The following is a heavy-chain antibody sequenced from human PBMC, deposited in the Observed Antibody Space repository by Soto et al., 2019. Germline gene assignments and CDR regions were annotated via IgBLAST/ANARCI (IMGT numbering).Heavy chain of an antibody. Sequence: GGSLRLSCVASGFDFSVYGMSWVRQAPGQGLEWVSAINAGGRSAKYADSVKGRFIISRDNSKNTLFLQMNSLRAEDTAVYHCAKDRGCSSATCYQADWGQGTLVTSPQ. CDR3: AKDRGCSSATCYQAD. V-gene: IGHV3-23*01. CDR2: INAGGRSA. D-gene: IGHD2-2*01. J-gene: IGHJ4*02. CDR1: GFDFSVYG.